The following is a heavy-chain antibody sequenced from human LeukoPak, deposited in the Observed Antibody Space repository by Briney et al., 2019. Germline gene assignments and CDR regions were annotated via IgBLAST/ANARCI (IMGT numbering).Heavy chain of an antibody. CDR3: ARRSHYGFDV. Sequence: ASVKVSCKANGYSFTSTDINWVRQAPGQGLEWMGWMTPNVGRTGYAQKFQGRVTMTRDTSISTASMELSGLRPDDTAIYYCARRSHYGFDVWGQGTPVTASS. V-gene: IGHV1-8*01. J-gene: IGHJ6*02. CDR1: GYSFTSTD. CDR2: MTPNVGRT.